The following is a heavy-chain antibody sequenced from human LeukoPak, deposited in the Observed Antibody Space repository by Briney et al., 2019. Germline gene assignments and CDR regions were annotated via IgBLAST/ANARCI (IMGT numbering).Heavy chain of an antibody. CDR1: GYTFTGYY. J-gene: IGHJ4*02. D-gene: IGHD2-21*02. CDR2: INPNSGGT. V-gene: IGHV1-2*02. CDR3: ARGPYCGGDCYIGGDY. Sequence: ASVKVSCKASGYTFTGYYMHWVRQAPGQGLEWMGGINPNSGGTNYAQKFQGRVTMTRDTSISTAYMELSRLRSDDTAVYYCARGPYCGGDCYIGGDYWGQGTLVTVSS.